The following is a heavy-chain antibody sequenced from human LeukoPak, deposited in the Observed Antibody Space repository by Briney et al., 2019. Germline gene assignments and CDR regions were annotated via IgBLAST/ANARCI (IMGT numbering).Heavy chain of an antibody. Sequence: VSVKVSCRASGCTFTSYDINWVRQATGQGLEWMGWMNPNSGNTGYAQKFQGRVTITRNTSISTAYMELSSLRSEDTAVYYCARSVKTRQLWLLYYYYYMDVWGKGTTVTVSS. CDR1: GCTFTSYD. CDR3: ARSVKTRQLWLLYYYYYMDV. V-gene: IGHV1-8*03. CDR2: MNPNSGNT. D-gene: IGHD5-18*01. J-gene: IGHJ6*03.